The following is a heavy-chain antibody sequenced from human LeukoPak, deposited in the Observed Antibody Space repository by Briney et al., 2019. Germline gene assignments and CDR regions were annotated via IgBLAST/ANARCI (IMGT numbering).Heavy chain of an antibody. V-gene: IGHV3-30*03. D-gene: IGHD4-17*01. Sequence: PGGSLRLSCAASGFPFSSYGMHWVRQAPGTGLEWVAVISSDGSIEYYADSVKGRFTVSRDNSKNTLYLQMNSLRAEDTAVYYCAPLGVTTWLDYWGQGTLVTVSS. CDR3: APLGVTTWLDY. CDR2: ISSDGSIE. CDR1: GFPFSSYG. J-gene: IGHJ4*02.